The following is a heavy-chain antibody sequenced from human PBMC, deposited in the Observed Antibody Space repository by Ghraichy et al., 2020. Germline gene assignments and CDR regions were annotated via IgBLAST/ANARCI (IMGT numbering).Heavy chain of an antibody. V-gene: IGHV4-38-2*02. CDR1: GYSISSGFY. Sequence: SETLSLTCTVSGYSISSGFYWGWIRQPPGKGLEWIGNIYHSGSTFYNPSLKSRVTISVDTSKNQFSLKLNSVTAADTAVYYCARDSRGGTYVSQNTADYWGQGTLVTVSS. D-gene: IGHD1-26*01. CDR2: IYHSGST. CDR3: ARDSRGGTYVSQNTADY. J-gene: IGHJ4*02.